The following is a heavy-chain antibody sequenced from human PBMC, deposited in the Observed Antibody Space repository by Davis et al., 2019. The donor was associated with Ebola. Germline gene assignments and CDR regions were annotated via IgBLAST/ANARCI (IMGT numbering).Heavy chain of an antibody. J-gene: IGHJ4*02. V-gene: IGHV1-3*01. CDR1: GYTFTSYA. CDR3: ARGQSPVWGSYRYSPFDY. D-gene: IGHD3-16*02. CDR2: INAGNGNT. Sequence: ASVKVSCKASGYTFTSYAMHWVRQAPGQRLEWMGWINAGNGNTKYSQKFQGRVTITRDTSASTVYMELSSLRSEDTAVYYCARGQSPVWGSYRYSPFDYWGQGTLVTVSS.